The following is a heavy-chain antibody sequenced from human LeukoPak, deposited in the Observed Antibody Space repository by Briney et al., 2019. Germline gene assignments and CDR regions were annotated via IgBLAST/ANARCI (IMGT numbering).Heavy chain of an antibody. CDR3: AKVGFGWYQIDY. CDR1: GFTLSIYG. D-gene: IGHD6-19*01. J-gene: IGHJ4*02. V-gene: IGHV3-30*02. Sequence: GGSLRLXCATSGFTLSIYGMHWVRQAPGKGLGWVAFIRYDGTSQYYTDSVKGRFTISRDNSMNTMYLQMNSLRVEDTAVYYCAKVGFGWYQIDYWGQGTLVTVSS. CDR2: IRYDGTSQ.